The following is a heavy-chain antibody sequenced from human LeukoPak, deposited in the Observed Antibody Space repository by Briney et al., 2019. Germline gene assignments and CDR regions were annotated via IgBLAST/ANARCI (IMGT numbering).Heavy chain of an antibody. D-gene: IGHD5-18*01. CDR2: IYYSGST. V-gene: IGHV4-59*08. J-gene: IGHJ4*02. CDR1: GGSISSYY. CDR3: ARQGSLGYSYGLYYFDY. Sequence: SETLSLTCTVSGGSISSYYWSWIRQPPGKGLEWIGYIYYSGSTNYNPSLKSRVTISVDTSKNQFSLKLSSVTAADTAVYYCARQGSLGYSYGLYYFDYWGQGTLVTVSS.